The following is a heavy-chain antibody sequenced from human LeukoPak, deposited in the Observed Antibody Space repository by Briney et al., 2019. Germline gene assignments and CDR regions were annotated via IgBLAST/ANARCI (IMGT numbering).Heavy chain of an antibody. CDR1: GGPVSSYY. CDR2: IYYSGST. D-gene: IGHD6-19*01. CDR3: ARSSGWPYYYYGMDV. J-gene: IGHJ6*02. V-gene: IGHV4-59*02. Sequence: SETLSLTCTVSGGPVSSYYWSWIRQPPGKGLEWIGYIYYSGSTNYNPSLKSRVTISVDTSKNQFSLKLSSVTAADTAVYYCARSSGWPYYYYGMDVWGQGTTVTVSS.